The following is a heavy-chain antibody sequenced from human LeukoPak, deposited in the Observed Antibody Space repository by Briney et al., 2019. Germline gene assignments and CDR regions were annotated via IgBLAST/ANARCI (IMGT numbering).Heavy chain of an antibody. CDR1: RYTFTGYY. V-gene: IGHV1-2*02. CDR3: ARGRDSGSPYDAFDI. Sequence: ASVKVSCKASRYTFTGYYMHWVRQAPGQGLEWMGWINPNSGGTNYAQKFQGRVTMTRDTSISTAYMELSRLRSDDTAVYYCARGRDSGSPYDAFDIWGQGTMVTVSS. J-gene: IGHJ3*02. D-gene: IGHD1-26*01. CDR2: INPNSGGT.